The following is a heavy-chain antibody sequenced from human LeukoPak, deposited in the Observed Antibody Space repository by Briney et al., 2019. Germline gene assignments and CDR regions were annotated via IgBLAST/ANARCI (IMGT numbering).Heavy chain of an antibody. CDR2: INAGNGDT. J-gene: IGHJ4*02. CDR1: GYTFTDYA. D-gene: IGHD2-2*01. CDR3: ARGSTSDWPFDY. Sequence: GASVKVSCKASGYTFTDYAIHWVRQAPGQRLEWMGWINAGNGDTKYSQKFQGRVTITRNTSASIVYMELNSLISEDTALYSCARGSTSDWPFDYWGQGTRVTVSS. V-gene: IGHV1-3*01.